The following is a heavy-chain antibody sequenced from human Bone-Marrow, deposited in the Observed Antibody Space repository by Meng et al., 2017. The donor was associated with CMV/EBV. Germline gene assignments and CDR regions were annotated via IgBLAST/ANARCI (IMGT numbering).Heavy chain of an antibody. CDR2: IYYSGST. Sequence: SETLSLTCTASGVPISRYYWSWIRQPPGKGLEYIGYIYYSGSTNYNPSLKSRVIISVDTSKNQFSLKLSSVTAADTAVYYCARVVRGITIFGVVIRGRNWFDPWGQGTLVTVSS. J-gene: IGHJ5*02. CDR3: ARVVRGITIFGVVIRGRNWFDP. CDR1: GVPISRYY. V-gene: IGHV4-59*01. D-gene: IGHD3-3*01.